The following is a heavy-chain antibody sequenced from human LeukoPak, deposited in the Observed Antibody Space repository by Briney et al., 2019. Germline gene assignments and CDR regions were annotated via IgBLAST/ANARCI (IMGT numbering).Heavy chain of an antibody. CDR3: ARVTSPYYFDS. D-gene: IGHD2-2*01. CDR1: GFTFSSYA. Sequence: PGGSLRLSCAASGFTFSSYAMSWVRQAPGKGMEWVSTITGSGGSAYYADSVKGRFTISRDNAKNSLYLQMNSLRAEDTAVYYCARVTSPYYFDSWGQGTLVTVSS. J-gene: IGHJ4*02. CDR2: ITGSGGSA. V-gene: IGHV3-23*01.